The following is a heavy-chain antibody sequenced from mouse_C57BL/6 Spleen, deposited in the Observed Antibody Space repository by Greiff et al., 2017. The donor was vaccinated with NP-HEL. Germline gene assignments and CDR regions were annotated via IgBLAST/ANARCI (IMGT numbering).Heavy chain of an antibody. CDR1: GYTFTDYY. CDR2: IYPGSGNT. V-gene: IGHV1-76*01. Sequence: QVQLQQSGAELVRPGASVKLSCKASGYTFTDYYINWVKQRPGQGLEWIASIYPGSGNTYYTEKLKGTVTLTAEKSSSTAYMQLSSLTSEESAVYVCERSDYRNPFAYWGQGTLVTVSS. D-gene: IGHD2-12*01. CDR3: ERSDYRNPFAY. J-gene: IGHJ3*01.